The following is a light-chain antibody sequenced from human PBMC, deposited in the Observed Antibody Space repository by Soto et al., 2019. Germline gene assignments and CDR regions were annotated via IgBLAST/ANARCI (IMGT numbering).Light chain of an antibody. V-gene: IGLV4-69*01. CDR3: QTWGTGTPWV. CDR2: LNSDGSH. CDR1: SGHSSYA. Sequence: QLVLTQSPSASASLGASVKLTCTLSSGHSSYAIAWHQQQPEKGPRYLMKLNSDGSHSKGDGIPDRFSGSSSGAERYLTISSLPSEDEADYYCQTWGTGTPWVFGGGTKLTVL. J-gene: IGLJ3*02.